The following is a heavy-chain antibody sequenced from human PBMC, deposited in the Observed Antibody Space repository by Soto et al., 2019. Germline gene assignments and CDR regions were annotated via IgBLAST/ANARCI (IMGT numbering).Heavy chain of an antibody. CDR3: ARENIVVETSIPDAFDI. CDR1: GFTFSSYG. J-gene: IGHJ3*02. V-gene: IGHV3-33*01. Sequence: QVQLVESGGGVVQPGRSLRLSCAASGFTFSSYGIHWVRQAPGKGLEWVAVIWYDGSNKYYADYVKGRFTISRDNSNTTLYLQMNSLRAENTSVYYCARENIVVETSIPDAFDIWGQGTMVTVSS. CDR2: IWYDGSNK. D-gene: IGHD2-21*02.